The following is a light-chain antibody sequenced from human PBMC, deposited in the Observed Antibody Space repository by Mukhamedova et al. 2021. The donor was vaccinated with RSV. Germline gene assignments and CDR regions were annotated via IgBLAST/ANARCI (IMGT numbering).Light chain of an antibody. CDR1: QSVSSY. V-gene: IGKV3-11*01. CDR3: QPHTHCPIT. J-gene: IGKJ5*01. Sequence: GARATLSCRASQSVSSYLAWYQQKPGQAPRLLIYYASNRATGIPARFSSSVSGTDFTLTLSILDPDVFAVFYCQPHTHCPITF. CDR2: YAS.